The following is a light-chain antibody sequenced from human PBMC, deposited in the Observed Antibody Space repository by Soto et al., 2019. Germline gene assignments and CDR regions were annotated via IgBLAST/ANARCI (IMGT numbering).Light chain of an antibody. Sequence: AIRRTQSPSSLSASTGDRVTTTCRASQGISSYLAWYQQKPGKAPKLLIYAASTLQSGVPSRFSGSGSGTDFTLTISCLQSEDFATYYCQQYYSYPWTFGQGTKVDI. CDR3: QQYYSYPWT. CDR2: AAS. V-gene: IGKV1-8*01. J-gene: IGKJ1*01. CDR1: QGISSY.